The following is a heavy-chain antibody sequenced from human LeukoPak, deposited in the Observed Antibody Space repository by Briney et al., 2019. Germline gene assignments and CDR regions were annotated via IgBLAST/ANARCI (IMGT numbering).Heavy chain of an antibody. Sequence: ASVKVSCKASGGTFSSYAISWVRQAPGQGLEWMGWINPNSGGTNYAQKFQGWVTMTRDTSISTAYMELSRLRSDDTAVYYCARDRDSSTSYGMDVWGQGTTVTVSS. CDR2: INPNSGGT. CDR1: GGTFSSYA. D-gene: IGHD6-6*01. J-gene: IGHJ6*02. CDR3: ARDRDSSTSYGMDV. V-gene: IGHV1-2*04.